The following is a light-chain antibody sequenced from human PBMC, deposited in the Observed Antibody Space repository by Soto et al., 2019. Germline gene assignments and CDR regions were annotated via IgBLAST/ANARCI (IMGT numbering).Light chain of an antibody. CDR2: LGS. Sequence: DIVMTQSPLSLPVTPGEPASISCRSSQILLHSNGYIYLDWYLQKPGQSPQLLIYLGSNRASGVPDRFSGSGSGTDFTLKISRVEAEDVAIYYCMQALQTPYTCGQGTKLEIK. CDR1: QILLHSNGYIY. V-gene: IGKV2-28*01. J-gene: IGKJ2*01. CDR3: MQALQTPYT.